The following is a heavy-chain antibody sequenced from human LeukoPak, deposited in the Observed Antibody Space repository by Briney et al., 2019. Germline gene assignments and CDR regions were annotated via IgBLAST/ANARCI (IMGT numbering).Heavy chain of an antibody. Sequence: GGSLRLSCAASGFTFSSYAMHWVRQAPGKGLEWVAVISYDGSNKYYADSVKGRFTISRDNSKNTLYLQMNSLRAEDTAVYYCARINWNDGYYYMDVWGKGTTVTISS. D-gene: IGHD1-20*01. CDR1: GFTFSSYA. CDR2: ISYDGSNK. CDR3: ARINWNDGYYYMDV. V-gene: IGHV3-30*04. J-gene: IGHJ6*03.